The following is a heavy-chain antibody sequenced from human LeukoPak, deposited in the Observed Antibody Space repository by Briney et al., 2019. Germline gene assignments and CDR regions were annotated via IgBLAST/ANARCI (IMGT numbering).Heavy chain of an antibody. V-gene: IGHV3-21*01. CDR3: ARRDSSGMLGGSIDY. D-gene: IGHD3-22*01. CDR1: GFTFSSYS. Sequence: GGSLRLSCAASGFTFSSYSMNWVRQAPGKGLDWVSSISSSSSYIFYSDSVKGRITISRENAKNSLYLQMNSLRAEDTAVYYCARRDSSGMLGGSIDYWGQGTLVTVSS. CDR2: ISSSSSYI. J-gene: IGHJ4*02.